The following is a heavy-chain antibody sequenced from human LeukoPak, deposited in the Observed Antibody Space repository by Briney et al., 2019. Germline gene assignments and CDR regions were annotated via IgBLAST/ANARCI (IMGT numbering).Heavy chain of an antibody. Sequence: SGPTLVNPTQTLTPTCTFSGFSLSTTGVAVAWIRQPPGKALEWLAVTYWNNDKSYSPSLKNRLTITQDTSKNQVILIMANMDPVDTGTYYCAHKGRGSGSYTMWGQGTLVTVSS. D-gene: IGHD3-10*01. V-gene: IGHV2-5*01. CDR3: AHKGRGSGSYTM. CDR2: TYWNNDK. J-gene: IGHJ4*02. CDR1: GFSLSTTGVA.